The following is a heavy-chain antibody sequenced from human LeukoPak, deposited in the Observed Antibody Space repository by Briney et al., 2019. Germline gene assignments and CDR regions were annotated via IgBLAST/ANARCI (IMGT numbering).Heavy chain of an antibody. CDR1: GFTFSSYA. J-gene: IGHJ4*02. V-gene: IGHV3-30*04. Sequence: PGGSLRLSCAASGFTFSSYAMHWVRQAPGKGLEWVAVISYDGSNKYYADSVKGRFTISRDNSKNTLYLQMSSLRAEDTAVYYCARDPWDSSGYYLPYFDYWGQGTLVTVSS. CDR3: ARDPWDSSGYYLPYFDY. CDR2: ISYDGSNK. D-gene: IGHD3-22*01.